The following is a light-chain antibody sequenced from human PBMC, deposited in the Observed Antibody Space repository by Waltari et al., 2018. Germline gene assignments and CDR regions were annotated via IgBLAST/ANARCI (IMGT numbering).Light chain of an antibody. V-gene: IGKV1-12*01. CDR1: EDVSTW. Sequence: DIQMTQSPSSVSASVGDRVTITCRASEDVSTWLAWYQQKPGKVPQLLIFAASVLRTGVSSRFTGSDSGTDFTLTISSLEPEDFATYYCQQSNTFPLTFGGGTKLEIK. J-gene: IGKJ4*01. CDR3: QQSNTFPLT. CDR2: AAS.